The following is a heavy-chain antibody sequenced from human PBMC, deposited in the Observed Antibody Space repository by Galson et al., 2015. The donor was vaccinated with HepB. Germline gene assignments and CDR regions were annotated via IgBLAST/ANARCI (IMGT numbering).Heavy chain of an antibody. Sequence: SLRLSCAASGFTFSSYAMHWVRQAPGKGLEWVAVISYDGSNKYYADSVKGRFTISRDNSKNTLYLQMNSLRAEDTAVYYCARDSQPCSSTSCYLDWYFDLWGRGTLVTVSS. J-gene: IGHJ2*01. CDR2: ISYDGSNK. V-gene: IGHV3-30-3*01. D-gene: IGHD2-2*01. CDR3: ARDSQPCSSTSCYLDWYFDL. CDR1: GFTFSSYA.